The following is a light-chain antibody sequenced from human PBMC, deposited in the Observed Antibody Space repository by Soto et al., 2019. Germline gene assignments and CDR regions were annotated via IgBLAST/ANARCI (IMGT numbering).Light chain of an antibody. CDR2: KAS. Sequence: DIQMTQPPSTLSASVGDRVTISCRASQNVYTWLAWYQQKPGKAPKFLIYKASVLETGVPSRFSGNGSGTEFTLTISSLQPDDFATYYCQQYSRLYTFGQGTKLEIK. CDR1: QNVYTW. J-gene: IGKJ2*01. CDR3: QQYSRLYT. V-gene: IGKV1-5*03.